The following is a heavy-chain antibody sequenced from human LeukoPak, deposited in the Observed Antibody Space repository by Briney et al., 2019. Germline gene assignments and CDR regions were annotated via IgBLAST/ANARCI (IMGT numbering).Heavy chain of an antibody. D-gene: IGHD4/OR15-4a*01. J-gene: IGHJ4*02. Sequence: GGSLRLSCSASGFSFSTYTMNWVRQAPGKGLEWVSFIYSDNTHYSDSVKGRFTISRDNSKNTLYLQMNSLRAEDTAVYYCAGRAGAYSHPYDYWGQGTLVTVSS. CDR2: IYSDNT. CDR3: AGRAGAYSHPYDY. V-gene: IGHV3-53*01. CDR1: GFSFSTYT.